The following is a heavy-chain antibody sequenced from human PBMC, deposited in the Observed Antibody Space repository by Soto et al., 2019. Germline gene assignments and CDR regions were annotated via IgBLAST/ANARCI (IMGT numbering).Heavy chain of an antibody. V-gene: IGHV1-46*01. D-gene: IGHD6-19*01. J-gene: IGHJ3*02. Sequence: ASVKVSCKASGYTFTSYYMHWVRQAPGQGLEWMGIINPSGGSTSYAQKFQGRVTMTRDTSTSTVYMELSSLRSEDTAVYYCARWIAVAGTGGDAFDIWGQGTMVTVSS. CDR2: INPSGGST. CDR3: ARWIAVAGTGGDAFDI. CDR1: GYTFTSYY.